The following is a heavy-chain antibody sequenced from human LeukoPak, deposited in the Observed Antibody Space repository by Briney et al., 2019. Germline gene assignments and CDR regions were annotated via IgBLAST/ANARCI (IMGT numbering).Heavy chain of an antibody. J-gene: IGHJ4*02. CDR1: GGTFSSYA. Sequence: SVKVSCKASGGTFSSYAISWVRQAPGQGLEWMGGIIPIFGTANYAQKFQGRVTITTDESTSTAYMELSSLRSEDTAVYYCARERRKLGDYFDYWGQGTLVTVSS. V-gene: IGHV1-69*05. D-gene: IGHD7-27*01. CDR2: IIPIFGTA. CDR3: ARERRKLGDYFDY.